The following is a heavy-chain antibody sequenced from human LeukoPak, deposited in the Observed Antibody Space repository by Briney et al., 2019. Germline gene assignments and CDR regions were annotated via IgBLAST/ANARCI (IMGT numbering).Heavy chain of an antibody. J-gene: IGHJ5*02. CDR1: GFTVSSNY. V-gene: IGHV3-53*01. CDR2: IYSGGST. CDR3: VVDCQYNRP. Sequence: GGSLRLSCAASGFTVSSNYMSWVRQAPGKGLEWVSVIYSGGSTYYADSVKGRFTISRDNAKNTLYLQMNSPRVEDTAVYFCVVDCQYNRPWGQGTLVTVSS. D-gene: IGHD1-1*01.